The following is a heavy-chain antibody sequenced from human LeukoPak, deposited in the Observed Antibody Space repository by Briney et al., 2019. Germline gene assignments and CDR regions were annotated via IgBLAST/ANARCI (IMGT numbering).Heavy chain of an antibody. D-gene: IGHD1-20*01. Sequence: PGGSLRLSCAASGFTVSSYSMNWVRQAPGKGLEWVSYISSGSLTIYYADSVKGRFTISRDNAKNSLYLHMHSMRAEDTAVYYCAREAITGRREFDYWGQGTLVTVSS. J-gene: IGHJ4*02. CDR3: AREAITGRREFDY. V-gene: IGHV3-48*01. CDR1: GFTVSSYS. CDR2: ISSGSLTI.